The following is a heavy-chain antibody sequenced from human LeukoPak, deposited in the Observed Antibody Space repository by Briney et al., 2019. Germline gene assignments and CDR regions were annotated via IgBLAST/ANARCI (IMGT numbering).Heavy chain of an antibody. CDR3: ARGGGLWWASY. Sequence: QTGGSLRLSCAASGFTFSSYSMSWVRQAPGKGLEWVSAISGSGGSTYYADSVKGRFTISRDNAKNSLYLQMNSLRAEDTAVYYCARGGGLWWASYWGQGTLVTVSS. CDR1: GFTFSSYS. J-gene: IGHJ4*02. CDR2: ISGSGGST. V-gene: IGHV3-48*04. D-gene: IGHD4/OR15-4a*01.